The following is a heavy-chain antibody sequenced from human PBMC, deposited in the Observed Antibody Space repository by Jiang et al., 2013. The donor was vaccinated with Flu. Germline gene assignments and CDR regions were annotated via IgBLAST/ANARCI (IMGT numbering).Heavy chain of an antibody. CDR2: VSYDGSNK. Sequence: QLLESGGGVVQPGRSLRLSCAASGFTFRSHAMHWVRQAPGKGLEWVAVVSYDGSNKFYADSVKGRFTISRDNSKNTLYLQMNSLRGEDTAVYFCAREEGATYYTFDYWGQGTLVTVSS. CDR3: AREEGATYYTFDY. J-gene: IGHJ4*02. D-gene: IGHD1-26*01. CDR1: GFTFRSHA. V-gene: IGHV3-30*04.